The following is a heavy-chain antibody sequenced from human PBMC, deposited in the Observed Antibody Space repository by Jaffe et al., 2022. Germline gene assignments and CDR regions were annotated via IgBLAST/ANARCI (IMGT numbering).Heavy chain of an antibody. J-gene: IGHJ4*02. CDR2: ISSSGSTI. Sequence: EVQLVESGGGLVQPGGSLRLSCAASGFTFSSYEMNWVRQAPGKGLEWVSYISSSGSTIYYADSVKGRFTISRDNAKNSLYLQMNSLRAEDTAVYYCARDRGNLGVLRYFDWLPGFDYWGQGTLVTVSS. D-gene: IGHD3-9*01. CDR3: ARDRGNLGVLRYFDWLPGFDY. CDR1: GFTFSSYE. V-gene: IGHV3-48*03.